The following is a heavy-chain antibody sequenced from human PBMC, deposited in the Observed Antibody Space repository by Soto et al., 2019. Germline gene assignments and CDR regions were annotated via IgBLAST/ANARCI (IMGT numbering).Heavy chain of an antibody. CDR1: GGTFSSYA. Sequence: QVQLVQSGAEVKKPGSSVKVSCKASGGTFSSYAISWVRQAPGQGLEWMGGIIPIFGTANYAHKFQGRVTSTADESTSTAYLELSSLRSEDTAVYYCARGHYYYYGMDVWGQGTTVTVSS. V-gene: IGHV1-69*12. CDR3: ARGHYYYYGMDV. J-gene: IGHJ6*02. CDR2: IIPIFGTA.